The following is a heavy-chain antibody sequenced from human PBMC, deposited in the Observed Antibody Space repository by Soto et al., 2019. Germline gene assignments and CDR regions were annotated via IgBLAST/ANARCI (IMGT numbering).Heavy chain of an antibody. J-gene: IGHJ6*02. CDR1: GFTFDDYA. CDR2: ISWNSGYI. CDR3: AKDKGATGYYYGMDV. D-gene: IGHD5-12*01. V-gene: IGHV3-9*01. Sequence: EVQLVESGGGLVQPGRSLRLSCAASGFTFDDYAMHWVRQAPGKGLEWVSGISWNSGYIGYADSVKGRFTISRDSAKNSLYLQMNSLRPEDTALYYCAKDKGATGYYYGMDVWGQGTTVTVSS.